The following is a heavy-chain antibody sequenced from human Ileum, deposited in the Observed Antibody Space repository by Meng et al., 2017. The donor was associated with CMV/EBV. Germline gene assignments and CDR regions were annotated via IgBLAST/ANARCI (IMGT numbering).Heavy chain of an antibody. J-gene: IGHJ4*02. Sequence: GESLKISCAASGFTFSSYWMHWVRQAPGKGLVWVSRINSDGSSTSYADSVKGRFTISRDNAKNTLYLQMNSLRAEDTAVYHCVSGADFWSGFSGHWGRGTLVTVS. V-gene: IGHV3-74*01. D-gene: IGHD3-3*01. CDR2: INSDGSST. CDR1: GFTFSSYW. CDR3: VSGADFWSGFSGH.